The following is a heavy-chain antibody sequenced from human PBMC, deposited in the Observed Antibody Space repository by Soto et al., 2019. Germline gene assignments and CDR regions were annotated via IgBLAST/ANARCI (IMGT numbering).Heavy chain of an antibody. CDR2: ISSSSYI. V-gene: IGHV3-21*01. J-gene: IGHJ5*02. CDR3: ARARSYSSSDWFDP. D-gene: IGHD6-13*01. CDR1: GFTFSSYS. Sequence: GSLRLSCAASGFTFSSYSMNWVRQAPGKGLEWVSSISSSSYIYYADSVKGRFTISRDNAKNSLYLQMNSLRAEDTAVYYCARARSYSSSDWFDPWGQGTLVTVSS.